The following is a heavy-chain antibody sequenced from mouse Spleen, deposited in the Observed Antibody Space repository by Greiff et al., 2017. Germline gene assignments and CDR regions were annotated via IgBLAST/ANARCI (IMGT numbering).Heavy chain of an antibody. J-gene: IGHJ3*01. CDR2: INSDGGST. Sequence: EVKVEESGGGLVQPGESLKLSCESNEYEFPSHDMSWVRKTPEKRLELVAAINSDGGSTYYPDTMERRFIISRDNTKKTLYLQMSSLRSEDTALYYCARHNGNLAWFAYWGQGTLVTVSA. CDR3: ARHNGNLAWFAY. V-gene: IGHV5-2*03. D-gene: IGHD2-1*01. CDR1: EYEFPSHD.